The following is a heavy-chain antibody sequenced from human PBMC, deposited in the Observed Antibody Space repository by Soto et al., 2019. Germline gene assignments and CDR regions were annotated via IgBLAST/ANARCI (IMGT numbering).Heavy chain of an antibody. D-gene: IGHD2-21*02. CDR2: INHSGST. Sequence: PSEPLSLTCAVHGGSFSGYYWSWVRQPPGKGLEWIGEINHSGSTNYNPSLKRRVTISVDTSKNQFSLKLSSVTAADTAVYYCARGTVTTYYYYGMDVWGQGTTVTSP. V-gene: IGHV4-34*01. CDR3: ARGTVTTYYYYGMDV. CDR1: GGSFSGYY. J-gene: IGHJ6*02.